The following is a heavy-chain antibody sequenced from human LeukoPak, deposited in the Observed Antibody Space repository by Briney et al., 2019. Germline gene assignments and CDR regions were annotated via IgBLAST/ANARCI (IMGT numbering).Heavy chain of an antibody. Sequence: GASVKVSCKASGYTFTSYYMHWVRQAPGQGLEWMGTINPSGGSTSYAQKFQGRVTMTRDTSTSTVYMELSSLRSEDTAVYYCARGFGSTVTTTYFDYWGQGTLVTVSS. CDR1: GYTFTSYY. V-gene: IGHV1-46*01. CDR3: ARGFGSTVTTTYFDY. CDR2: INPSGGST. D-gene: IGHD4-11*01. J-gene: IGHJ4*02.